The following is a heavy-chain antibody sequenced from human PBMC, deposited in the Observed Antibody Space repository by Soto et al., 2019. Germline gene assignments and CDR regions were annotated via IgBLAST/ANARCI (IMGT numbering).Heavy chain of an antibody. CDR1: GGSISSSSYY. Sequence: SETLSLTCTVSGGSISSSSYYWGWIRQPPGKGLEWIGSIYYSGSTYYNPSLKSRVTISVDTSKNQFSLKLSSVTAADTAVYYCARQSYYGSGSFDYWGQGTLVTVSS. CDR3: ARQSYYGSGSFDY. D-gene: IGHD3-10*01. J-gene: IGHJ4*02. V-gene: IGHV4-39*01. CDR2: IYYSGST.